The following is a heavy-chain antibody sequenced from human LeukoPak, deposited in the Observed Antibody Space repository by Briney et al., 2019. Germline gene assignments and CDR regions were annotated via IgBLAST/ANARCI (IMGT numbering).Heavy chain of an antibody. CDR1: GGSISDSRT. CDR3: ARVLTAAGLDF. D-gene: IGHD6-25*01. CDR2: IHSDGRT. J-gene: IGHJ4*02. V-gene: IGHV4-39*07. Sequence: NASETLSLTCTVSGGSISDSRTWGWVRQPPGKGLEWIANIHSDGRTASNPSLRSRLTISQDTSKNQFSLEVSSVTAADTAFYYCARVLTAAGLDFWGQGTLVTVSS.